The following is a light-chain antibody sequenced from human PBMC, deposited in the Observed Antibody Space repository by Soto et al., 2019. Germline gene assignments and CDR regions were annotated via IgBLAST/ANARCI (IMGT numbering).Light chain of an antibody. CDR1: QSVSTNY. CDR3: QQYGSSPPT. Sequence: EIVLTQSPGTLSLSPGERATLSCRASQSVSTNYLAWYQRKPGQAPRLLIYGASSRATDIPDRFSGSGSGTDFTLTITRLQPEDCAVYYCQQYGSSPPTFGQGTKVEL. V-gene: IGKV3-20*01. J-gene: IGKJ1*01. CDR2: GAS.